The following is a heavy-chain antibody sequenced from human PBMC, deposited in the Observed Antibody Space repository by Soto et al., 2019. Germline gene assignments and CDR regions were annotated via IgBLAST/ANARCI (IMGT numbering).Heavy chain of an antibody. CDR1: GFSFVNYA. D-gene: IGHD3-16*01. V-gene: IGHV3-74*01. Sequence: GGSLRLSCAASGFSFVNYAMNWVRQAPGKGLEWVSRINSDGSSTSYADSVKGRFTISRDNAKNTLYLQMNSLRAEDTAVYYCARVPYYDYVWGSYGAFDIWGQGTMVTV. J-gene: IGHJ3*02. CDR3: ARVPYYDYVWGSYGAFDI. CDR2: INSDGSST.